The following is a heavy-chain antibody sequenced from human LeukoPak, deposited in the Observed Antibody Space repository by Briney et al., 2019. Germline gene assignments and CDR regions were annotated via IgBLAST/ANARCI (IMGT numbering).Heavy chain of an antibody. CDR3: ARETRLIQRGYGGYDQPPFFVY. J-gene: IGHJ4*02. D-gene: IGHD5-12*01. Sequence: GGSLRLSCAASGFTFSDYYMSWIRQAPGEGLEWVSYISSGGTTIYYADSVKGRFTVSRDNAKNSLYLQMHSLRAEDTAVYYCARETRLIQRGYGGYDQPPFFVYWGQGTLVTVSS. CDR2: ISSGGTTI. V-gene: IGHV3-11*04. CDR1: GFTFSDYY.